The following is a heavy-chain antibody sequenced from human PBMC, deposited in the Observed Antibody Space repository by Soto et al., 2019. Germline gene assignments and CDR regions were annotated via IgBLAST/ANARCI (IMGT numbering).Heavy chain of an antibody. CDR1: GYTFTSYG. J-gene: IGHJ6*02. Sequence: QVQLVQSGAEVKKPGASVKVSCKASGYTFTSYGISWVRQAPGQGLEWMGWISAYNGNTNYAQKLQGRVTMTTDTSTSTAYLELRSLRSDDTAVYYCARDRYNPGDDYYYGMAVWGQGTTVTVSS. CDR2: ISAYNGNT. CDR3: ARDRYNPGDDYYYGMAV. V-gene: IGHV1-18*01. D-gene: IGHD1-1*01.